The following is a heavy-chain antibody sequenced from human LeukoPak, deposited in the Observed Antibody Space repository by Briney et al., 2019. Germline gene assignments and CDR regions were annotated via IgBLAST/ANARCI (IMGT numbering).Heavy chain of an antibody. CDR1: GYTFTSYG. CDR2: ISGYNGNT. D-gene: IGHD2-15*01. CDR3: ARDQFLLGYCSGGRGCRRAYYFDY. J-gene: IGHJ4*02. Sequence: ASVKVSCKASGYTFTSYGISWVRQAPGQGLEWMGWISGYNGNTNYAQKFQGGVTMTTDTSTSTAYMEVRSLRSDDTAVYYCARDQFLLGYCSGGRGCRRAYYFDYWGQGTLVTVSS. V-gene: IGHV1-18*01.